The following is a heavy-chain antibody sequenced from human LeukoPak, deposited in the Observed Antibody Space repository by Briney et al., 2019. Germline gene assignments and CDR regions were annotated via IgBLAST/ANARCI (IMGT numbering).Heavy chain of an antibody. CDR1: GGSISSSSYY. J-gene: IGHJ3*02. CDR3: ARERSGSEIFARSFDI. D-gene: IGHD3-3*01. Sequence: SETLSLTCTVSGGSISSSSYYWGWIRQPPGKGLEWIGRIYTSGSTNYNPSLKSRVTMSVDTSKNQLSLKLSSVTAADTAVYYCARERSGSEIFARSFDIWGQGTMVTVSS. CDR2: IYTSGST. V-gene: IGHV4-39*07.